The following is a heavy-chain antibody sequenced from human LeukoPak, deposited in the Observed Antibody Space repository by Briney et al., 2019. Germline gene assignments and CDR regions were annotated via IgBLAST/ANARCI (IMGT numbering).Heavy chain of an antibody. J-gene: IGHJ3*02. D-gene: IGHD6-6*01. CDR2: ISYDGSNK. Sequence: PGRSLRLSCSASGFTFNNYAMHWVRQAPGKGLEWVAVISYDGSNKYYADSVKGRFTISRDNSKNTLYLQMNSLRAEDTAVYYCAREGSPDEYSSSRGAFDIWGQGTMVTVSS. CDR3: AREGSPDEYSSSRGAFDI. CDR1: GFTFNNYA. V-gene: IGHV3-30*04.